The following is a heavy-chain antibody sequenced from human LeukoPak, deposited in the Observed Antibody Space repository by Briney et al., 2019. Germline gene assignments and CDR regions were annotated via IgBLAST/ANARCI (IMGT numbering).Heavy chain of an antibody. J-gene: IGHJ4*02. CDR3: AKDFEGSGWYRQPPLDY. V-gene: IGHV3-23*01. CDR1: GFTFSSYA. D-gene: IGHD6-19*01. Sequence: GGSLRLSCAASGFTFSSYAMSWVRQAPGKGLECVSAISGSGGSTYYADSVKGRFTISRDNSKNTLYLQMNSLRAEDTVVYYCAKDFEGSGWYRQPPLDYWGQGTLVTVSS. CDR2: ISGSGGST.